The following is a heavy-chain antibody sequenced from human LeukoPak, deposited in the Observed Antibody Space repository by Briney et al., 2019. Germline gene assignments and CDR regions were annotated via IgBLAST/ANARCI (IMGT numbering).Heavy chain of an antibody. CDR3: ARLYGQWLVGPDTFDI. V-gene: IGHV3-48*04. CDR2: ISSSSSSM. J-gene: IGHJ3*02. Sequence: PGRSLRLSCAASGFTFSSYSMDWVRQAPGKGLEWVSYISSSSSSMYYADSVKGRFTISRDNAKNSLFLQMNSLRAEDTAVYYCARLYGQWLVGPDTFDIWGQGTMVTVSS. CDR1: GFTFSSYS. D-gene: IGHD6-19*01.